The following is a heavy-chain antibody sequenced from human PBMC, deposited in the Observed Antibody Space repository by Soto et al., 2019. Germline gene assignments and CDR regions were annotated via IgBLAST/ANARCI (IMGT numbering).Heavy chain of an antibody. CDR2: ILHDGNNK. Sequence: ESVGGVVQPGRSLRLSCAASGFTFSNYIMHWVRQAPGKGLEWVAIILHDGNNKYYADSVKGRFTISRDNSKNTLYLQMNSLRTEDTAIYYCARDDEGGSYCDLGYWGQGTLVTVSS. V-gene: IGHV3-30-3*01. CDR3: ARDDEGGSYCDLGY. CDR1: GFTFSNYI. J-gene: IGHJ4*02. D-gene: IGHD3-10*01.